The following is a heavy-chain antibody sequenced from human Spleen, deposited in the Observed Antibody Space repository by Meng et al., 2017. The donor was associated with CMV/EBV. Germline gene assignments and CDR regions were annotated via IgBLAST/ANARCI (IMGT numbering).Heavy chain of an antibody. CDR3: AKGPFLSVAGTAGGDY. D-gene: IGHD6-19*01. Sequence: GESLKISCAASGFIVSGNYMSWVRQAPGKGLEWVSAISGSGGKTYYADSVKGRFTISRDNSKNTLYLQMNSLRVEDTATYYCAKGPFLSVAGTAGGDYWGQGTLVTVSS. V-gene: IGHV3-23*01. CDR2: ISGSGGKT. J-gene: IGHJ4*02. CDR1: GFIVSGNY.